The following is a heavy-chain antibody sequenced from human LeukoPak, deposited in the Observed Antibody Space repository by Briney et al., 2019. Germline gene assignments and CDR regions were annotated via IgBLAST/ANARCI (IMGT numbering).Heavy chain of an antibody. J-gene: IGHJ5*02. Sequence: TSETLSLTCTVSGGSISNYYWSWIRQPPGKGLEWIGYIYNSATTNYNPSLKSRVTISEDTSKNQFSLKLRSVTAADTALYYCARQRRFDFWSGTFDPWGLGTLVTVSS. CDR2: IYNSATT. CDR3: ARQRRFDFWSGTFDP. V-gene: IGHV4-59*08. D-gene: IGHD3-3*01. CDR1: GGSISNYY.